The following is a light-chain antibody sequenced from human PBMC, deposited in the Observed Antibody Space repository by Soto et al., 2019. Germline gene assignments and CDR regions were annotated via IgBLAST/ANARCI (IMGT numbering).Light chain of an antibody. CDR1: SSNIGSNY. V-gene: IGLV1-47*01. CDR2: RND. J-gene: IGLJ2*01. Sequence: QSVLTQPPSASGTPGQRVTISCSGSSSNIGSNYVYWYQQLPGSAPTLLIYRNDQRPSGVPDRLSGSKSGTSGSLAISGLRSEDEADYYCAAWDDSLSAVVFGGGTKVTVL. CDR3: AAWDDSLSAVV.